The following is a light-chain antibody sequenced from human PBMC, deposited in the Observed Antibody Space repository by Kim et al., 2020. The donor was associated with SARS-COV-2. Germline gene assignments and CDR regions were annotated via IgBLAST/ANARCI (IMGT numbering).Light chain of an antibody. CDR1: KLEDKY. J-gene: IGLJ2*01. V-gene: IGLV3-1*01. Sequence: SYELTQPPSVSVSPGQTASITCSGDKLEDKYVCWYQQKAGQSPVLLIYQDTKWPSGNPERFSGSNSGNTATLTISGTQAMDEADYYCQTWDSNSLIFGGGTQLTVL. CDR2: QDT. CDR3: QTWDSNSLI.